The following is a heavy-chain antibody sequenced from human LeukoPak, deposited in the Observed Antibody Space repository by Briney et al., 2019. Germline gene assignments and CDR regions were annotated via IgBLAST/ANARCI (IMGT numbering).Heavy chain of an antibody. V-gene: IGHV1-2*06. J-gene: IGHJ4*02. CDR1: GYTFTGYY. CDR3: AVDTLGMDGYNNIDY. Sequence: ASVKVSCKASGYTFTGYYIHWLRKAPGQRLEWMGRINPNSGGTDYAQQFQGRVAMTRDTCSSAAYMELSKRRSDDTAVYYCAVDTLGMDGYNNIDYWGEGTLVTVSS. D-gene: IGHD5-24*01. CDR2: INPNSGGT.